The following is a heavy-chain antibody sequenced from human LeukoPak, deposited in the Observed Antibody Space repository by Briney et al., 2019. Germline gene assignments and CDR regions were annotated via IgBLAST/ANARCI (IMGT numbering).Heavy chain of an antibody. CDR1: GLIFSSHA. V-gene: IGHV3-23*01. D-gene: IGHD6-19*01. Sequence: PGGSLRLSCAASGLIFSSHAMSWVRQAPGKGLEWVSTITARSGADYTDSVKGRFVISRDNSKNTLFLQMSSLRAEDTAVYYCATTRPYGTTWAGAFEDWGQGIPVTVSS. CDR3: ATTRPYGTTWAGAFED. CDR2: ITARSGA. J-gene: IGHJ4*02.